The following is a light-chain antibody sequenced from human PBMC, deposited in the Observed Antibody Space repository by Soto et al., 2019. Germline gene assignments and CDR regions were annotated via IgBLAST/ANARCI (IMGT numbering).Light chain of an antibody. Sequence: DIQMTQSPSSLSASVGDRVTITCQASQDISNYLNWYQQKPGKAPKLLIYDASNLETGVPSRFSGSGSGTEFTFTISSLQPEDIATYYCQQYDDLPTITFGQGTRLEIK. CDR1: QDISNY. CDR3: QQYDDLPTIT. CDR2: DAS. J-gene: IGKJ5*01. V-gene: IGKV1-33*01.